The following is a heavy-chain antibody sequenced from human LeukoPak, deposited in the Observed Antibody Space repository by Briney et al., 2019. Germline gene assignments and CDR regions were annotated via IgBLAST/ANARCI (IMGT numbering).Heavy chain of an antibody. D-gene: IGHD3-9*01. V-gene: IGHV3-30*02. CDR1: GFTFSSYG. J-gene: IGHJ4*02. CDR3: ATKPRSYYDILTGYFLY. Sequence: GGSLRLSCAASGFTFSSYGMHRVRQAPGKGLEWVAFIRYDGSNKYYADSVKGRFTISRDNSKNTLYLQMNSLRAEDTAVYYCATKPRSYYDILTGYFLYWGQGTLATVSS. CDR2: IRYDGSNK.